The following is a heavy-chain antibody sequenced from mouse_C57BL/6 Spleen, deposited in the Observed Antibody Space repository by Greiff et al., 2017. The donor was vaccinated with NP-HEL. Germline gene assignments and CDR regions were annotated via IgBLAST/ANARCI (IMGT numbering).Heavy chain of an antibody. D-gene: IGHD1-1*01. J-gene: IGHJ3*01. CDR2: ISYDGSN. CDR1: GYSITSGYY. Sequence: VQLKESGPGLVKPSQSLSLTCSVTGYSITSGYYWNWIRQFPGNKLEWMGYISYDGSNNYNPSLKNRISITRDTSKNQFFLKLNSVTTEDTATYYCARGGNYYGSSPWFAYWGQGTLVTVSA. CDR3: ARGGNYYGSSPWFAY. V-gene: IGHV3-6*01.